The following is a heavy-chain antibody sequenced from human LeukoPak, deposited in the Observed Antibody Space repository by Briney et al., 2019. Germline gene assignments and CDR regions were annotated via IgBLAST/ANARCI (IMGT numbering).Heavy chain of an antibody. D-gene: IGHD3-10*01. CDR1: GGSISSYH. J-gene: IGHJ1*01. CDR2: IYYSGST. CDR3: ARDEVRFPRVFQH. V-gene: IGHV4-59*01. Sequence: SETLSLTCTVSGGSISSYHWSWIRRPPGKGLEWIGNIYYSGSTNYNPSLKSRVTISLDTSKDQFSLKLSSVTAADTAVYYCARDEVRFPRVFQHWGQGTLVTVSP.